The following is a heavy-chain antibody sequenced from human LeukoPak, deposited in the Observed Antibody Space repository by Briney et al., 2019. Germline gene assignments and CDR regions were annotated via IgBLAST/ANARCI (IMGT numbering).Heavy chain of an antibody. CDR2: ISFDGSNK. Sequence: GGSLRLSCAASGFTFSSYAMSWVRQAPGKGLEWVAVISFDGSNKYYADSVKGRFTISRDNSKNTLSLQMNSLRAEDTAVYYCAKGTHYYDSSGYWGAFDIWGQGTMITVSS. D-gene: IGHD3-22*01. CDR3: AKGTHYYDSSGYWGAFDI. CDR1: GFTFSSYA. J-gene: IGHJ3*02. V-gene: IGHV3-30*18.